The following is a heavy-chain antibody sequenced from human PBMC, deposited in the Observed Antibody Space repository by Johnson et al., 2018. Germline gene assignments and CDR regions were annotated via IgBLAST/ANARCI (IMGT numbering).Heavy chain of an antibody. CDR1: GFIFSNYG. J-gene: IGHJ3*02. Sequence: VQLVQSGGGLVQPGGSLRLSCAASGFIFSNYGMHWVRQVPGKGPEYVSAINENGGGTYYAKSVKGRFTISRDNSKNTLYLHMGSLRVEDMGVYYCARVGYTSYVYLCDACDIWGQGTMVTVSS. CDR3: ARVGYTSYVYLCDACDI. D-gene: IGHD3-16*01. CDR2: INENGGGT. V-gene: IGHV3-64*01.